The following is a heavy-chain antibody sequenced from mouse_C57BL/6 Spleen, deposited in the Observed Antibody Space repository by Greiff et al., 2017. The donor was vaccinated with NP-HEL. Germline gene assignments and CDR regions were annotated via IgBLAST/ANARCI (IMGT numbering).Heavy chain of an antibody. J-gene: IGHJ4*01. D-gene: IGHD1-1*01. V-gene: IGHV1-64*01. CDR1: GYTFTSYW. CDR3: ARKRNYGSSPYAMDY. Sequence: VQLQQPGAELVKPGASVKLSCKASGYTFTSYWMHWVKQRPGQGLEWIGMIHPNSGSTNYNEKFKSKATLTVDKSSSTAYMQLSSLTSEDSAVYYCARKRNYGSSPYAMDYWGQGTSVTVSS. CDR2: IHPNSGST.